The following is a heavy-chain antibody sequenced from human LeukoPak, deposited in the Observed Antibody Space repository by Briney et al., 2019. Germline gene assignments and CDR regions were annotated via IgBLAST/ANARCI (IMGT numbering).Heavy chain of an antibody. Sequence: GGSLRLSCAASGFTFSSYAMSWVRQAPGKGLEWVSAISGSGGSTYYADSVKGRFTISRDNSKNTLYLQMNSLRAEDTAVYYCAKAQSPYLTGTTNYWGQGTLVTVSS. CDR3: AKAQSPYLTGTTNY. V-gene: IGHV3-23*01. CDR1: GFTFSSYA. CDR2: ISGSGGST. D-gene: IGHD1-7*01. J-gene: IGHJ4*02.